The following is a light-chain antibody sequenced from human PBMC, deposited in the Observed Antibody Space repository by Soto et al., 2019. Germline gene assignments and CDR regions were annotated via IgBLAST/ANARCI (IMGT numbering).Light chain of an antibody. CDR1: QSVSSN. J-gene: IGKJ1*01. Sequence: EIVMTQSPATLSVSPGERATLSCRASQSVSSNLAWYQQKPGQAPRLLIYGASTRATGIPARFSGSGSGTEFTFTISSLQSEDSAVYYCQQYNNWPPGTFGQGTKVEIK. CDR3: QQYNNWPPGT. CDR2: GAS. V-gene: IGKV3-15*01.